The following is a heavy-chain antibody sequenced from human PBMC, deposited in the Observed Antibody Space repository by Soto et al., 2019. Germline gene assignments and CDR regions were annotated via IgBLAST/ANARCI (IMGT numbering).Heavy chain of an antibody. CDR3: TRTMTTAAFDI. J-gene: IGHJ3*02. Sequence: EVQLVESGGGLVQPGGSLKLSCAASGFTFSGSAMHWVRQASGKGLEWVGRIRSKANSYATAYAASVKGRFTISRDDSKHTAYLQMNSLKTEDTAFYCCTRTMTTAAFDIWGQGTMVTVSS. D-gene: IGHD4-17*01. CDR1: GFTFSGSA. V-gene: IGHV3-73*02. CDR2: IRSKANSYAT.